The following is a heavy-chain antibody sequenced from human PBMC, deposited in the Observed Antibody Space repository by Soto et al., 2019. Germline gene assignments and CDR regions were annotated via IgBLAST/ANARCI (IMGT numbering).Heavy chain of an antibody. CDR1: GFTFSSYS. J-gene: IGHJ1*01. Sequence: GGSLRLSCAASGFTFSSYSMNWVRQAPGKGLEWVSYISGSSTTIYYTDSVTGRFTTSRDNAKKSLDLQMNSLRAEDTAVYYCAKGARGIAVAGTGYFNQGGRATLVTV. CDR3: AKGARGIAVAGTGYFNQ. V-gene: IGHV3-48*01. D-gene: IGHD6-19*01. CDR2: ISGSSTTI.